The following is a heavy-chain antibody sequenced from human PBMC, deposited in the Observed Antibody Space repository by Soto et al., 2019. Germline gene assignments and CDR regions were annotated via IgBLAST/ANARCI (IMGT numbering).Heavy chain of an antibody. Sequence: VASVKVSCKASGYTFTRYAMHWVRQAPGQRLEWMGWINAGNGNTKYSQKFQGRVTITRDTSASTAYMELSSLRSEDTAVYYRASSNIAAAPYGMDVWGQGTTVTVSS. CDR1: GYTFTRYA. CDR3: ASSNIAAAPYGMDV. J-gene: IGHJ6*02. CDR2: INAGNGNT. V-gene: IGHV1-3*01. D-gene: IGHD6-13*01.